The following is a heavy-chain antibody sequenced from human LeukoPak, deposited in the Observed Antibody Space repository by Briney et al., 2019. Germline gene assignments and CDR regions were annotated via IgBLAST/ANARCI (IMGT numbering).Heavy chain of an antibody. J-gene: IGHJ4*02. CDR3: VRDVGYYGGNHDY. V-gene: IGHV3-7*01. CDR1: GFNFSDYF. Sequence: GGSLRLSCAASGFNFSDYFLTWLRQAPGKGLEWVANINQDGNEKNYVDSLEGRFTISRENAKRSLYLQMNSLRVDDTAMYYCVRDVGYYGGNHDYWGQGTQVIVSS. D-gene: IGHD4-23*01. CDR2: INQDGNEK.